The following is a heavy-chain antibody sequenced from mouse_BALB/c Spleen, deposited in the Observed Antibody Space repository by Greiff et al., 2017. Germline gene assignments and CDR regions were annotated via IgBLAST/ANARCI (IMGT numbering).Heavy chain of an antibody. Sequence: EVKVVESGGGLVQPGGSLKLSCAASGFTFSSYGMSWVRQTPDKRLELVATINSNGGSTYYPDSVKGRFTISRDNAKNTLYLQMSSLKSEDTAMYYCARGTYYGNWYFDVWGAGTTVTVSS. D-gene: IGHD2-10*01. CDR2: INSNGGST. J-gene: IGHJ1*01. CDR3: ARGTYYGNWYFDV. V-gene: IGHV5-6-3*01. CDR1: GFTFSSYG.